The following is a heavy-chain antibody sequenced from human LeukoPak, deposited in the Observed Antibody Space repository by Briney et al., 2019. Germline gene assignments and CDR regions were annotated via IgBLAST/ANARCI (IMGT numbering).Heavy chain of an antibody. J-gene: IGHJ4*02. CDR3: ARGGLYDSSGYYYPRY. CDR2: MNPNSGNT. CDR1: GYTFTSYD. V-gene: IGHV1-8*01. Sequence: GASVKVSCKASGYTFTSYDINWVRQATGQGLEWMGWMNPNSGNTGYAQKFQGRVTMTRNTSISTAYMELSSLRSEDTAVYYCARGGLYDSSGYYYPRYWGQGTLVTVSS. D-gene: IGHD3-22*01.